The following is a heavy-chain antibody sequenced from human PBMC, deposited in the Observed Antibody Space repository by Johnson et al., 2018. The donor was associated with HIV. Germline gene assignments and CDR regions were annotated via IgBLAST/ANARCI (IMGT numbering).Heavy chain of an antibody. V-gene: IGHV3-7*03. D-gene: IGHD5-24*01. CDR3: AKSPNYLGSIHDAFDI. J-gene: IGHJ3*02. Sequence: MQLVESGGGLVQPGGSLRLSCAASGFIFSRYWMSWVRQAPGKGLEWVANIKQDGRETYYVDALNGCFTFSRDNAKNSLYLQMKSLSDEDTAVYYCAKSPNYLGSIHDAFDIWGQGTMVTVSS. CDR1: GFIFSRYW. CDR2: IKQDGRET.